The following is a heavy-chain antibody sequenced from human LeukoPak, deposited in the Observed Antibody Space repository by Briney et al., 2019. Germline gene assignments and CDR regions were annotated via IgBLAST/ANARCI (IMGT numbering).Heavy chain of an antibody. V-gene: IGHV3-30*02. Sequence: GGSLRLSCAASGFTFSSYGMHWVRQAPGKGPEWVAFIHYDGKNKYYADSVKGRFTISRDNSKNTLYLQMNSLRAEDTAVYYCAKDLIGYCSSSSCYGAWDYWGQGTLVTVSS. J-gene: IGHJ4*02. D-gene: IGHD2-2*01. CDR1: GFTFSSYG. CDR2: IHYDGKNK. CDR3: AKDLIGYCSSSSCYGAWDY.